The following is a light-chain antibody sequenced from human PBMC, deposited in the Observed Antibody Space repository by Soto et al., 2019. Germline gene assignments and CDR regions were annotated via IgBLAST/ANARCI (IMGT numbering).Light chain of an antibody. Sequence: DIQLTQSPSTLSASAGDRVTITCRASQAINNWLAWYQQKPGKAPKLLIYDASKLESGVPSRFSGSESGTDFTLIISSLQPDDFATYYCQQYSSYPLTFGGGTKWIS. CDR1: QAINNW. J-gene: IGKJ4*01. CDR3: QQYSSYPLT. V-gene: IGKV1-5*01. CDR2: DAS.